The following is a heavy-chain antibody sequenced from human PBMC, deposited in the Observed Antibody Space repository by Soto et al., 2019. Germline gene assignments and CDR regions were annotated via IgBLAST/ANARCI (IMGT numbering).Heavy chain of an antibody. CDR3: AREGVGATTNWFDP. Sequence: ASVKVSFKASGYTFTGYYMHWVRQAPGQGLEWMGWINPNSGGTNYAQKFQGWVTMTRDTSISTAYMELSRLRSDDTAVYYCAREGVGATTNWFDPWGQGTLVTVSS. D-gene: IGHD1-26*01. J-gene: IGHJ5*02. V-gene: IGHV1-2*04. CDR1: GYTFTGYY. CDR2: INPNSGGT.